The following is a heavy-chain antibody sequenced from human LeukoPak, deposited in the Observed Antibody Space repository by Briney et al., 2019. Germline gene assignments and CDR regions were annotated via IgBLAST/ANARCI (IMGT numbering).Heavy chain of an antibody. CDR1: GYTFTGYY. D-gene: IGHD1-26*01. Sequence: ASVKVSCKASGYTFTGYYMHWVRQAPGQGLERMGWINPNSGGTNYAQKFQGRVTMTRDTSISTAYMELSRLRSDDTAVYYCAREGPRISGSPRYWGQGTLVTVSS. V-gene: IGHV1-2*02. CDR3: AREGPRISGSPRY. J-gene: IGHJ4*02. CDR2: INPNSGGT.